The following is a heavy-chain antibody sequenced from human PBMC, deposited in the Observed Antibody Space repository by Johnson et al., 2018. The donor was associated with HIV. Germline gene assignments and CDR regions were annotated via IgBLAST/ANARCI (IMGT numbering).Heavy chain of an antibody. CDR3: AKDRYYYDSSGYYYVHDAFDI. V-gene: IGHV3-53*01. CDR1: RFTVSSNY. Sequence: VQLVDSGGGVVQPGRSLGLSWAASRFTVSSNYMSWVRQAPGKGLEWVSVIYRGGSTYYADSVKGRFTISRDNSKNTLYLQMNSLRAEDTAIYYCAKDRYYYDSSGYYYVHDAFDIWGQGTMVTVSS. D-gene: IGHD3-22*01. J-gene: IGHJ3*02. CDR2: IYRGGST.